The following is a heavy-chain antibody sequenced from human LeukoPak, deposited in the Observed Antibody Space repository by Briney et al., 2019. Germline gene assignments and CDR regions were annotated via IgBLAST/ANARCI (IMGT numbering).Heavy chain of an antibody. CDR3: ARATDGLPSFDY. V-gene: IGHV1-2*02. CDR2: INPNSGGT. J-gene: IGHJ4*02. Sequence: ASVKVSCKASGYTFTSYGISWVRQAPGQGLEWMGWINPNSGGTNYAQKFQGRVTMTRDTSISTAYMELSRLRSDDTAVYYCARATDGLPSFDYWGQGTLVTVSS. CDR1: GYTFTSYG.